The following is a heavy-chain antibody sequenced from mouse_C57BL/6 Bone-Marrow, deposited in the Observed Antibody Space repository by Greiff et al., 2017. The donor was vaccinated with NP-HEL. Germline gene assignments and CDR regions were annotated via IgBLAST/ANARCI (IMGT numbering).Heavy chain of an antibody. CDR1: GFTFSSYA. J-gene: IGHJ4*01. CDR3: ARDRGLPYYAMDY. D-gene: IGHD3-1*01. Sequence: EVHLVESGGGLVKPGGSLKLSCAASGFTFSSYAMSWVRQTPEKRLEWVATISDGGSYTYYPDNVKGRFTISRDNAKNNLYLQMSHLKSEDTAMYYCARDRGLPYYAMDYWGQGTSVTVSS. CDR2: ISDGGSYT. V-gene: IGHV5-4*01.